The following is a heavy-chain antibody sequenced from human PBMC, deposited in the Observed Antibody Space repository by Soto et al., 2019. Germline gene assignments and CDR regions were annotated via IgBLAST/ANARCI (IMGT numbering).Heavy chain of an antibody. CDR1: GFTFSDYY. J-gene: IGHJ3*02. Sequence: QVQLVESGGGLVKPGGSLRLSCTVSGFTFSDYYMSWIRQAPGKGLVWLSYISSSGSMIQYADSVKGRFTISRDNAKNSLYLQMNSLRAEDTAVYYCAREAFDSDALDMWGQGTMVTVSS. D-gene: IGHD3-22*01. V-gene: IGHV3-11*01. CDR2: ISSSGSMI. CDR3: AREAFDSDALDM.